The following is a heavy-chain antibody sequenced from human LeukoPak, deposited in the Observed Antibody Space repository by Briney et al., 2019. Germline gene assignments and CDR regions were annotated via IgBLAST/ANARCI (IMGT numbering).Heavy chain of an antibody. V-gene: IGHV3-30-3*01. D-gene: IGHD6-25*01. CDR2: ISYDGSNK. CDR3: ARPDGSGEYFQH. CDR1: GLTSSSYA. Sequence: GGSLRLSCAPSGLTSSSYATHWVRQAPGKGLEWVAVISYDGSNKHYADSVKGRFTISRDNSKNTLYLQMNSLRAEDTAVYYCARPDGSGEYFQHWGQGTLVTVSS. J-gene: IGHJ1*01.